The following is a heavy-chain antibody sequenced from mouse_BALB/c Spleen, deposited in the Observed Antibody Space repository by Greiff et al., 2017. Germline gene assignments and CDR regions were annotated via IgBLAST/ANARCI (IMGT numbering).Heavy chain of an antibody. CDR2: ISDGGSYT. CDR3: ARDRYDDFAY. Sequence: EVHLVESGGGLVKPGGSLKLSCAASGFTFSDYYMYCVRQTPEKRLEWVATISDGGSYTYYPDSVKGRFTISRDNAKNNLYLQMSSLKSEDTAMYYCARDRYDDFAYWGQGTLVTVSA. D-gene: IGHD2-14*01. CDR1: GFTFSDYY. J-gene: IGHJ3*01. V-gene: IGHV5-4*02.